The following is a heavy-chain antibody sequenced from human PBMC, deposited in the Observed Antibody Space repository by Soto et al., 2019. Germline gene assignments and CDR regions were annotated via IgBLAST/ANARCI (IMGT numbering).Heavy chain of an antibody. Sequence: QVQLQESGPGLVKPSQTLSLTCTVSGGSISNADYYWSWVRQPPGKGLEWIGYIYYSGSSFFKPSLKRRVTRAKDTSENQFPLRLTYLTAADTAVYYGARAIVVTVGGMDVWGRGTTVTDAS. CDR1: GGSISNADYY. D-gene: IGHD5-12*01. J-gene: IGHJ6*02. V-gene: IGHV4-30-4*01. CDR2: IYYSGSS. CDR3: ARAIVVTVGGMDV.